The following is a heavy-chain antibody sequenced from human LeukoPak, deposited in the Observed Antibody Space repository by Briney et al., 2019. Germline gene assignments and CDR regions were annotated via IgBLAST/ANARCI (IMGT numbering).Heavy chain of an antibody. D-gene: IGHD3-22*01. J-gene: IGHJ4*02. CDR1: GLTFGSYA. V-gene: IGHV3-23*01. CDR2: MSGSGDNT. Sequence: GGSLRLFYAASGLTFGSYAMSWVRQAPRRGLEWVSGMSGSGDNTCYADSVKGRFTIYRDNSKNTLYVQVNSRGTEDTAAYYCGKGSYYDSSGSFYFDYWGQGTLVTVSS. CDR3: GKGSYYDSSGSFYFDY.